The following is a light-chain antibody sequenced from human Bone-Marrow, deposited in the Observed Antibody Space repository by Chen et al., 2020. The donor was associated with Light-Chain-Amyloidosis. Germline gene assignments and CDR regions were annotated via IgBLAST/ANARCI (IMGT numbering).Light chain of an antibody. Sequence: EVARTHSPATLSVSAGERVTLSCRASQSVGRNLAWYQQKPGQAPRPLIYDASTRASGAPARFSGSGSGTDFTLTITSLQSEDFALYYCQHYDSWPRWTFGQGTKVEI. J-gene: IGKJ1*01. CDR1: QSVGRN. V-gene: IGKV3-15*01. CDR3: QHYDSWPRWT. CDR2: DAS.